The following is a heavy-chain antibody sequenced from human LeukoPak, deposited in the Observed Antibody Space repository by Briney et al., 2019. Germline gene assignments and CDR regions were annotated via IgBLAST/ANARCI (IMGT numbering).Heavy chain of an antibody. CDR3: AREYGDYASTTHFDY. CDR2: INTDGSTT. D-gene: IGHD4-17*01. J-gene: IGHJ4*02. V-gene: IGHV3-74*01. Sequence: GGSLRLSCAASGFTFSSYWMHWVRQAPGKGLVWVSRINTDGSTTSYADSVKGRFTISRDNAKNSLYLQMNSLRAEDTAVYYCAREYGDYASTTHFDYWGQGTLVTVSS. CDR1: GFTFSSYW.